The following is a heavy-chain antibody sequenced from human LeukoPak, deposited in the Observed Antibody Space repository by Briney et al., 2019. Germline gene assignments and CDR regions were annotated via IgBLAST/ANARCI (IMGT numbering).Heavy chain of an antibody. CDR2: IYSGGST. D-gene: IGHD3-16*01. CDR1: GFTVSSNY. V-gene: IGHV3-53*01. J-gene: IGHJ4*02. Sequence: PGGSLRLSCAASGFTVSSNYMSWVRQAPGKGLEWVSVIYSGGSTYYADSVKGRFTISRDNSKNTLYLQMNSLRAEDTAVYYCARDAYTSYYFDYWGQGTLVTVSS. CDR3: ARDAYTSYYFDY.